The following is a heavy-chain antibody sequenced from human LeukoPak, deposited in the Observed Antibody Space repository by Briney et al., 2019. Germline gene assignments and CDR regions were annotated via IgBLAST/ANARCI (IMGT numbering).Heavy chain of an antibody. CDR3: AKDRNPYYDCWSGYYVDY. CDR1: GFTFSSYG. J-gene: IGHJ4*02. D-gene: IGHD3-3*01. CDR2: IWNDGSTK. V-gene: IGHV3-30*02. Sequence: SGGSLRLSCAASGFTFSSYGMHWVRQAPGKGLEWVSFIWNDGSTKYYAESVKRRFTNPRDNSKNTLYLQMNSLRAEDTAVYYCAKDRNPYYDCWSGYYVDYWGEGTLVTVSS.